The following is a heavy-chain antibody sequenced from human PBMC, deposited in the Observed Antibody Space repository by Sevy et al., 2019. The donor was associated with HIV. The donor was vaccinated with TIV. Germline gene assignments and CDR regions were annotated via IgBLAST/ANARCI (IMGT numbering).Heavy chain of an antibody. CDR3: ARESRAVAGIGYYFHY. CDR2: IWYDGSNK. D-gene: IGHD6-19*01. V-gene: IGHV3-33*01. Sequence: GGSLRLSCAASGFTYNGYGMHWVRQAPGKGLEWVAVIWYDGSNKEYADSVKGRFTISRDNSKNTLYLQMNNLRAEDTAVYYCARESRAVAGIGYYFHYWGQGTLVTVSS. CDR1: GFTYNGYG. J-gene: IGHJ4*02.